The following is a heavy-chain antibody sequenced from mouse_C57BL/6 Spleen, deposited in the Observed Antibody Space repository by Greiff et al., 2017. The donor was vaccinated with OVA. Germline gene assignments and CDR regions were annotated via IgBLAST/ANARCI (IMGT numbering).Heavy chain of an antibody. CDR2: IDPEDGET. CDR3: APLYDYLAY. V-gene: IGHV14-2*01. D-gene: IGHD2-4*01. Sequence: VQLQQSGAELVKPGASVKLSCTASGFNIKDYYMHWVKQRTEQGLEWIGRIDPEDGETKYAPKFQGKATITADTSSNTAYLQLSSLTSEDTAVYYCAPLYDYLAYWGQGTLVTVSA. CDR1: GFNIKDYY. J-gene: IGHJ3*01.